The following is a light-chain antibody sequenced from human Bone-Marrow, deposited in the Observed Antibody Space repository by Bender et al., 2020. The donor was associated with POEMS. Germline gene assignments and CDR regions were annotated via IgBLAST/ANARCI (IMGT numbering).Light chain of an antibody. Sequence: QSALTQPASVSGSPGQSITIFCTGSSSDVGGYGYVSWYQHRPAKAPKLMIYDVNNRPSGVSNRFSGSKSGNTASLTISGLQAEDEADYYCSSYTSSPVVFGGGTKLTVL. V-gene: IGLV2-14*03. CDR1: SSDVGGYGY. CDR2: DVN. CDR3: SSYTSSPVV. J-gene: IGLJ2*01.